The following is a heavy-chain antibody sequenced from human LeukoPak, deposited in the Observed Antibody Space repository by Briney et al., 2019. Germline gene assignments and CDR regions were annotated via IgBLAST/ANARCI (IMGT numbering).Heavy chain of an antibody. Sequence: GESLKISCKGSGYSFTSYWISWVRQLPGKGLEWMGRIDPSDSYTNYSPSFQGHVTISADKSISTAYLQWSSLKASDTAMYYCARRAGVGPNFDYWGQGTLVTVSS. J-gene: IGHJ4*02. D-gene: IGHD1-26*01. CDR2: IDPSDSYT. CDR3: ARRAGVGPNFDY. CDR1: GYSFTSYW. V-gene: IGHV5-10-1*01.